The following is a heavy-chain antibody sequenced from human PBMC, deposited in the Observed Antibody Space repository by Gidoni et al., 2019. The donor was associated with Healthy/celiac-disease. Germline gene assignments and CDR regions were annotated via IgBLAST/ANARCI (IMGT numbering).Heavy chain of an antibody. CDR3: QLLLGSSSSNYYYYGMDV. J-gene: IGHJ6*02. D-gene: IGHD6-6*01. Sequence: VQLVHSGASVKKHGASLRISCQGSGYSFTIYLISWVRQMPGKGLEWMGRIDPSDSYTNYSPSCQGHVTISADKSISTAYLQWSSLKASDTAMYYCQLLLGSSSSNYYYYGMDVWGQGTTVTVSS. CDR2: IDPSDSYT. CDR1: GYSFTIYL. V-gene: IGHV5-10-1*03.